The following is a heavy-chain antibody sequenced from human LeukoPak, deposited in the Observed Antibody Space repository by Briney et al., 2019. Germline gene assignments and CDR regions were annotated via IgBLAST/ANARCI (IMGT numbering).Heavy chain of an antibody. CDR3: AKNSVVVNQDAFDI. Sequence: GGSLRLSCAASGFTVSSNYMSWVRQAPGKGLEWVSVIYSGGSTYYADSVKGRFTISRDNSKNTLYLQMNSLRAEDTAVYYCAKNSVVVNQDAFDIWGQGTMVTVSS. J-gene: IGHJ3*02. CDR1: GFTVSSNY. D-gene: IGHD3-22*01. CDR2: IYSGGST. V-gene: IGHV3-53*05.